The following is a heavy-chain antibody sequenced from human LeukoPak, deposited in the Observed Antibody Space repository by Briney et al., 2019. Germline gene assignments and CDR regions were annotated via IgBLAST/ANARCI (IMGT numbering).Heavy chain of an antibody. CDR1: GFTFSTYW. Sequence: GGSLRLSCAASGFTFSTYWMTWVRQAPGKGREWVANMKGDGSEIYYVDSVKGRFTISRDNAKNLLHLQMNSLRAEDTAVYYCARPGYTAGYDLWGQGTLVTVSS. J-gene: IGHJ3*01. V-gene: IGHV3-7*01. CDR2: MKGDGSEI. CDR3: ARPGYTAGYDL. D-gene: IGHD3-9*01.